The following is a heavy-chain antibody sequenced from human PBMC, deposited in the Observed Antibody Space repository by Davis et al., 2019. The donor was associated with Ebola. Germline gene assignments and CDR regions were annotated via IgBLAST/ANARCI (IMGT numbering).Heavy chain of an antibody. D-gene: IGHD6-6*01. CDR3: ARGRAVRPRFDWFDP. J-gene: IGHJ5*02. CDR1: GYTFTSYD. V-gene: IGHV1-8*01. Sequence: AASVKVSCKASGYTFTSYDINWVRQATGQGLEWMGWMNPNSGNTGYAQKFQGRVTMTRNTSISTAYMELSSLRSEDTAAYYCARGRAVRPRFDWFDPWGQGTLVTVSS. CDR2: MNPNSGNT.